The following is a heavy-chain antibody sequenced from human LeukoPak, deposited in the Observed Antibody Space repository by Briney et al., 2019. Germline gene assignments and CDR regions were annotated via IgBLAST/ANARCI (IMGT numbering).Heavy chain of an antibody. D-gene: IGHD2/OR15-2a*01. V-gene: IGHV3-48*01. CDR3: ARDDAPDGGFLDY. CDR2: ISSSSSTI. Sequence: GGSLRLSCAASGFTFSSYSMNWVRQAPGKGLEWVSYISSSSSTIYYADSVKGRFTISRDNAKNSLYLQMNSLRAEDTAVYYCARDDAPDGGFLDYWGQGTLVTVSS. CDR1: GFTFSSYS. J-gene: IGHJ4*02.